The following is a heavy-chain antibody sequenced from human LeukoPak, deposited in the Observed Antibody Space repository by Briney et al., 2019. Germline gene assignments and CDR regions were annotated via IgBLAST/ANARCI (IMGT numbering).Heavy chain of an antibody. J-gene: IGHJ3*02. CDR1: GFTFTNAW. D-gene: IGHD1-26*01. V-gene: IGHV3-15*01. Sequence: GGSLRLSCSASGFTFTNAWMSWVRQAPGKGLEWVGRIKSKTDGGTTDYAAPVKGRFSISRDDSKNTLYLQMNSLKASDTAMYYCARSGGNYYSIWGQGTMVTVSS. CDR2: IKSKTDGGTT. CDR3: ARSGGNYYSI.